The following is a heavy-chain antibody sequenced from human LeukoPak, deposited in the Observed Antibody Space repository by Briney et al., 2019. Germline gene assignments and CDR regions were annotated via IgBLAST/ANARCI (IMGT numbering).Heavy chain of an antibody. CDR2: IIPIFGTA. V-gene: IGHV1-69*05. Sequence: SGKVSCKASGGTFSSYAISWVRQAPGQGLEWMGGIIPIFGTANYAQKFQGRVTITTDESTSTAYMELSSLRSEDTAVYYCASLYCSSTSCYPWGQGALVTVSS. D-gene: IGHD2-2*01. CDR3: ASLYCSSTSCYP. J-gene: IGHJ5*02. CDR1: GGTFSSYA.